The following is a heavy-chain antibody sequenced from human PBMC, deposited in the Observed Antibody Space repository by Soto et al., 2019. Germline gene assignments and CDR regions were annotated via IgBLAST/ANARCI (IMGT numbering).Heavy chain of an antibody. V-gene: IGHV4-31*03. Sequence: SETLSLTCTVSGGSISSGGYYWSWIRQHPGKGLEWIGYIYYSGSTYYNPSLKSRVTISVDTSKNQFSLKLSSVTAADTAVYYCARDMGGSSWTAPNYYYYGMDVWGQGTTVTVSS. CDR2: IYYSGST. J-gene: IGHJ6*02. CDR3: ARDMGGSSWTAPNYYYYGMDV. D-gene: IGHD6-13*01. CDR1: GGSISSGGYY.